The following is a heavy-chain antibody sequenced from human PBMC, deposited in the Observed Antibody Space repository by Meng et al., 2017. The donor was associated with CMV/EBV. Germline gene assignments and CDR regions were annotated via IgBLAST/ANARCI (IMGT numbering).Heavy chain of an antibody. V-gene: IGHV4-61*01. CDR1: GGSVSSGSYY. D-gene: IGHD3-3*01. CDR3: ARDPYPSYDFWSGPNPKYHYYGMDV. Sequence: GSLRLSCTVSGGSVSSGSYYWSWIRQPPGKGLEWIGYIYYSGSTNYNPSLKSRVTISVDTSKNQFSLKLSSVTAADTAVYYCARDPYPSYDFWSGPNPKYHYYGMDVWGQGTTVTVSS. CDR2: IYYSGST. J-gene: IGHJ6*02.